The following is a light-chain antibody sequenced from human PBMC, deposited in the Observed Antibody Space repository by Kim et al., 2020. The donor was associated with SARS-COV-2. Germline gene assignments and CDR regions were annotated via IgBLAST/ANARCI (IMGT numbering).Light chain of an antibody. V-gene: IGLV6-57*03. CDR3: QSYDWV. Sequence: ESPGKTVTIACTRSSGSIASNYVQWYQQRPGSAPTTVIYEDNQRPSGVPDRFSGSIDSSSNSASLTISGLKTEDEADYYCQSYDWVFGGGTQLTVL. CDR1: SGSIASNY. J-gene: IGLJ3*02. CDR2: EDN.